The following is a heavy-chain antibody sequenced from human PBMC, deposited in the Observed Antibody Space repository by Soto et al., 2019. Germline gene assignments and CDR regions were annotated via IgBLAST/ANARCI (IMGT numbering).Heavy chain of an antibody. CDR1: GGSIRDYF. J-gene: IGHJ4*02. V-gene: IGHV4-59*01. Sequence: NPSETLSLTCTVSGGSIRDYFWTWIRQPPGKGLEWIGYIYYSGRTNYNPSLKSRVSISVDTSKNHFSLQLRSVTAADTAVYYCARDSTRDGYTDWGQGTLVTVSS. CDR3: ARDSTRDGYTD. CDR2: IYYSGRT. D-gene: IGHD5-12*01.